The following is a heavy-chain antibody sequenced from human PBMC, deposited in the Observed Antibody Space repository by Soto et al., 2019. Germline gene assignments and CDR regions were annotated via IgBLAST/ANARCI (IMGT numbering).Heavy chain of an antibody. J-gene: IGHJ5*02. Sequence: QLQLPEFGSRLVKSSETLSLTCGVSGATITTGVYSWAWIRQPPGKVLEWIWHTYHIGNPYYNPSRKRRVIISVDRSKNQFSLQVSSATAADTAVYYCDRETYGYYVGYFDPWGQGTQVTVSS. CDR3: DRETYGYYVGYFDP. CDR2: TYHIGNP. V-gene: IGHV4-30-2*01. CDR1: GATITTGVYS. D-gene: IGHD3-10*02.